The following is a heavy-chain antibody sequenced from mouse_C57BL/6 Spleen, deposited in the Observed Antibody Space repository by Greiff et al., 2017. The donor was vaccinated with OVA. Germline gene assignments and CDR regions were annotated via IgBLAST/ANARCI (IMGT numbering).Heavy chain of an antibody. J-gene: IGHJ4*01. CDR3: TKRTAQATDYYAMDY. Sequence: VQLVESGAELVRPGASVTLSCKASGYTFTDYEMHWVKQTPVHGLEWIGAIDPETGGTAYNQKFKGKAILTADKSSSTAYMELRSLTSEDSAVYYCTKRTAQATDYYAMDYWGQGTSVTVSS. V-gene: IGHV1-15*01. CDR1: GYTFTDYE. D-gene: IGHD3-2*02. CDR2: IDPETGGT.